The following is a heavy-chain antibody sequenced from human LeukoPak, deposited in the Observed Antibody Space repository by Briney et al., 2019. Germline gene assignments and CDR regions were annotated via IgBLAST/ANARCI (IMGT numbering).Heavy chain of an antibody. V-gene: IGHV4-59*01. CDR3: ASLDLKYSSSWYFDY. CDR1: GGSISSYY. D-gene: IGHD6-13*01. Sequence: SETLSLTCTVSGGSISSYYWSWIRQPPGKGLEWVGYTYYSGSTNYNPSLKSRVTISVDTSKNQFSLKLSSVTAADTAVYYCASLDLKYSSSWYFDYWGQGTLVTVSS. CDR2: TYYSGST. J-gene: IGHJ4*02.